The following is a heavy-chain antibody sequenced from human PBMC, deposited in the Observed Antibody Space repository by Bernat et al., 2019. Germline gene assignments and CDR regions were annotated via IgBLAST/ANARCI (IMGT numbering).Heavy chain of an antibody. D-gene: IGHD2-2*03. CDR3: ARDWAWIEGASNTWFDP. Sequence: QVQLVQSGAEVKKPGASVKVSCKASGYTFTSYGISWVRQAPGQGLEWMGWISAYNGNTNYAQMLQGRVTMTTDTSTSTAYMELRRLRSEDTAVYYCARDWAWIEGASNTWFDPWGQGTLVTVSS. J-gene: IGHJ5*02. CDR2: ISAYNGNT. CDR1: GYTFTSYG. V-gene: IGHV1-18*04.